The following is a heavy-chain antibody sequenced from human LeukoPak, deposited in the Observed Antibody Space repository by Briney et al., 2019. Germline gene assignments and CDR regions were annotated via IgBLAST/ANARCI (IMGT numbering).Heavy chain of an antibody. D-gene: IGHD4-17*01. CDR2: IYTSGST. V-gene: IGHV4-4*07. CDR1: GGSISSYY. Sequence: SETLSLTCTVSGGSISSYYWSWIRQPAGKGLEWIGRIYTSGSTNYNPSLKSRVTMSVDTSKNQFSLKLSSVTAADTAVYYCARVLAFGDYAGTNYYYYMDVWGKGTTVTISS. J-gene: IGHJ6*03. CDR3: ARVLAFGDYAGTNYYYYMDV.